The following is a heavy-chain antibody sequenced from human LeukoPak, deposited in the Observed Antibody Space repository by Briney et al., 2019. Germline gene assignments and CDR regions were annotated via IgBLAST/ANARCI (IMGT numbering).Heavy chain of an antibody. Sequence: APVKVSCKASGYTFTSYGISWVRQAPGQGLEWMGWISAYNGNTNYAQKLQGRVTMTTDTSTSTAYMELRSLRSDDTAVYYCARGNNYYDSSGYLDYWGQGALVTVSS. CDR2: ISAYNGNT. V-gene: IGHV1-18*01. D-gene: IGHD3-22*01. CDR1: GYTFTSYG. CDR3: ARGNNYYDSSGYLDY. J-gene: IGHJ4*02.